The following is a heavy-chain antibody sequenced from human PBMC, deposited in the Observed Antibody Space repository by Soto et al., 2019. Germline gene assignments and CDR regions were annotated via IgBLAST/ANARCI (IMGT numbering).Heavy chain of an antibody. J-gene: IGHJ4*02. V-gene: IGHV1-46*01. Sequence: ASVKVSCKASGYTFTSYYMHWVLQAPGQGLEWMGIINPSGGSTSYAQKFQGRVTMTRDTSTSTVYMELSSLRSEDTAVYYCARDRVAAPPDYWGQGTLVTVSS. CDR3: ARDRVAAPPDY. CDR1: GYTFTSYY. CDR2: INPSGGST. D-gene: IGHD6-6*01.